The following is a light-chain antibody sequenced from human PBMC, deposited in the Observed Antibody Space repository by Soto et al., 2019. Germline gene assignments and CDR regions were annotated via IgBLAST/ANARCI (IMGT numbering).Light chain of an antibody. CDR3: HQYEASPYT. CDR2: DDS. Sequence: ELVLTQSPGTLSLSPGERATLSCRASQTISSHSLAWYQQKPGQAPSLLIYDDSNRAPGIPDRFSGRGSGTDVTLTISRLETEDLAGYYCHQYEASPYTFGQGTKV. J-gene: IGKJ2*01. CDR1: QTISSHS. V-gene: IGKV3-20*01.